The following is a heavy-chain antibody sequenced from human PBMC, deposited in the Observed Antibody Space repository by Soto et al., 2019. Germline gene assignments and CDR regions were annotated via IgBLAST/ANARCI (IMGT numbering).Heavy chain of an antibody. J-gene: IGHJ6*03. V-gene: IGHV4-4*02. CDR2: IYHSGST. CDR1: SGSISSSNW. CDR3: ARDRTNPNYYYYYMDV. Sequence: QVQLQESGPGLVKPSGTLSLTCAVSSGSISSSNWWSWVRQPPGKGLEWIGEIYHSGSTNYNPSLKSRVTISVDKSKNQFSLKLSSVTAADTAVYYCARDRTNPNYYYYYMDVWCKGTTVTVSS. D-gene: IGHD2-8*01.